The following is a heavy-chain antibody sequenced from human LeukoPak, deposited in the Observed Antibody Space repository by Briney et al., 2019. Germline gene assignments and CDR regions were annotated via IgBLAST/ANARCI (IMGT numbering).Heavy chain of an antibody. CDR1: DGSISSGNYY. Sequence: PSQTLSLTCTVSDGSISSGNYYWSWIRQPAGKGLEWIGRIHTSSTTYNPSLKSRLTISVDTSKNQFSLKLSSVTAADTAVYYCARGYAAVQLWGQGTLVTVSS. CDR3: ARGYAAVQL. CDR2: IHTSST. V-gene: IGHV4-61*02. D-gene: IGHD2-2*01. J-gene: IGHJ4*02.